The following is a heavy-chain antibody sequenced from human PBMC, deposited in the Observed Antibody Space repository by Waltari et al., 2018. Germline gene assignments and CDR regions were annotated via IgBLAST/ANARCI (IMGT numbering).Heavy chain of an antibody. V-gene: IGHV4-61*02. CDR1: GGSLNSGRYS. Sequence: QVQLQESGPGLVKPSQTLSLTCTVSGGSLNSGRYSWSWIRQPAGKGLEWIGLIYTSGNTKYNPSLKSRVTISLDTSNNQVSLSLGSVTAADTAVYYCARGDGDGANFYFDYWGQGTLVTGSS. J-gene: IGHJ4*02. CDR3: ARGDGDGANFYFDY. CDR2: IYTSGNT. D-gene: IGHD1-1*01.